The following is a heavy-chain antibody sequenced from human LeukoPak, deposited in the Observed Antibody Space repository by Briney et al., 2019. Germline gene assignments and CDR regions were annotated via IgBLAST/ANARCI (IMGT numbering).Heavy chain of an antibody. CDR2: IYYSGST. V-gene: IGHV4-59*01. CDR3: ARDYWVAAAGTTVWFDP. CDR1: GGSISSYY. D-gene: IGHD6-13*01. J-gene: IGHJ5*02. Sequence: SETLSLTCTVSGGSISSYYWSWIRQPPGMGLEWIGYIYYSGSTNYSPSLKSRVTISVDTSKNQFSLKLSSVTAADTAVYYCARDYWVAAAGTTVWFDPWGQGTLVTVSS.